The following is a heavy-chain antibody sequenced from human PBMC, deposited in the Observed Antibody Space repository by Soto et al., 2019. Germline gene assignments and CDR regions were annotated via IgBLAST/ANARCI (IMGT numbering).Heavy chain of an antibody. Sequence: GESLKISCKGSGYRFTNNWIGRVRQMPGKGLEWMGIIYPADSDTRYSPSFQGQVIISADKSISTAYLQWSSLKASDTAMYYCAVRTAPDYWGKGTLVTVSS. CDR1: GYRFTNNW. CDR2: IYPADSDT. J-gene: IGHJ4*02. V-gene: IGHV5-51*01. CDR3: AVRTAPDY. D-gene: IGHD2-21*02.